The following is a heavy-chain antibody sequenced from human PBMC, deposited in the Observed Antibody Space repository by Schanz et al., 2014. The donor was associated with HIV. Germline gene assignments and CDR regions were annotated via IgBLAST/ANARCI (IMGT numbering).Heavy chain of an antibody. CDR3: AIRTPMVTFGAFDI. CDR2: ISSSSTYI. Sequence: EVHLVESGGGLVKPGGSLRLSCAASGFTFSDYSMHWVRQAPGKGLEWVSSISSSSTYIYYADSVKGRFTISRDNAKNSLYLHMNSLRAEDTAVYFCAIRTPMVTFGAFDIWGRGTMVTVS. J-gene: IGHJ3*02. D-gene: IGHD5-18*01. CDR1: GFTFSDYS. V-gene: IGHV3-21*01.